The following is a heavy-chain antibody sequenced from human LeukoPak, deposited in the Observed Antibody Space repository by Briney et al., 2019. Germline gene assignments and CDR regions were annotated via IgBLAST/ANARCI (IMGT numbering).Heavy chain of an antibody. Sequence: SETLSLTCAVYGGSFSGYYWSWIRQPPGKGLEWIGEINHSGSTNYNPSLKSRVTISVNTSKNQFSLKLSSVTAADTAVYYCAILAAATVWLPNFFDPWPQETLHTVSS. D-gene: IGHD6-13*01. V-gene: IGHV4-34*01. J-gene: IGHJ5*02. CDR1: GGSFSGYY. CDR3: AILAAATVWLPNFFDP. CDR2: INHSGST.